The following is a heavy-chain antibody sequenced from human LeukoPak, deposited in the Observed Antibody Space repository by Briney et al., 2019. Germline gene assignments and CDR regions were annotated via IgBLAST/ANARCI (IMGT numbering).Heavy chain of an antibody. J-gene: IGHJ4*02. V-gene: IGHV1-8*01. CDR3: ARGPPNWGMVGY. CDR2: MKSNNGHT. D-gene: IGHD7-27*01. CDR1: GYTFTSFD. Sequence: ASVKVSCKASGYTFTSFDFNWVRQATGQGLEWMGWMKSNNGHTGYAQKLQGRVTMTRDTSISTAYMELSSLTFEDTAVYYCARGPPNWGMVGYWGQGTLVTVSS.